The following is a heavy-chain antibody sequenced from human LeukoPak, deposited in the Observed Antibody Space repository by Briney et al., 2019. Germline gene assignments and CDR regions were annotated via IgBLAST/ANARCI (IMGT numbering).Heavy chain of an antibody. V-gene: IGHV3-23*01. J-gene: IGHJ3*02. D-gene: IGHD5-18*01. CDR2: LSGSGGST. CDR1: GFTFSNYA. CDR3: AKEWIQLWDDAFDI. Sequence: GGSLRLSCAASGFTFSNYAMSWVRQAPGKGLEWVSSLSGSGGSTYHADSVKGRFTISRDNSKNTLYLQMNSLRAEDTAVYYCAKEWIQLWDDAFDIWGQGTMVTVSS.